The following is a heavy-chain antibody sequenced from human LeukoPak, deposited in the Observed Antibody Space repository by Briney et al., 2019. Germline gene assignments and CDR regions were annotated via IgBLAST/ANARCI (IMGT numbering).Heavy chain of an antibody. V-gene: IGHV3-48*01. CDR3: ARDSGYHYDRFDT. CDR1: GFTFSSYS. D-gene: IGHD3-22*01. CDR2: ISTSGSTM. J-gene: IGHJ5*02. Sequence: PGGSLRLSCVASGFTFSSYSVNWVRQAPGKGLEWVSYISTSGSTMYYADSVKGRFTISRDNAKNSLYLQMNSLRVEDTAVYHCARDSGYHYDRFDTWGQGTLVIVSS.